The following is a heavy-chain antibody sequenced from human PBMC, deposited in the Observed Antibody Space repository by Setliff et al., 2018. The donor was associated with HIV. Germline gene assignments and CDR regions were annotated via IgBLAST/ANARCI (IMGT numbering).Heavy chain of an antibody. D-gene: IGHD3-16*02. V-gene: IGHV4-30-2*01. CDR2: IYHSGST. Sequence: SETLSLTCAVSGGSFSSGSYSWSWIRQPPGKGLEWIGYIYHSGSTYSNPSLKSRVTISVDESKNQFSLKLSSVTAADTAVYYCVRGPYDYVWGSYRPNYFDYWGQGTLVTVS. J-gene: IGHJ4*02. CDR1: GGSFSSGSYS. CDR3: VRGPYDYVWGSYRPNYFDY.